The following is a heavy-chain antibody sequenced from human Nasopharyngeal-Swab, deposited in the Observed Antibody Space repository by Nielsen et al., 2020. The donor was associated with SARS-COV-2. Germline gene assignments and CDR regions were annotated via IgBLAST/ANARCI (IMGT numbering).Heavy chain of an antibody. D-gene: IGHD3-10*01. Sequence: GESLRLSCAASGFCFSTYGMHWVRQRPVKGLEWLTNIWYDGSNKYYADSVKGRFTVSRGNSKNTLFLEMDSLRAEDTAVYYWARGSSVHAFDVWGQGTEVTVSS. CDR3: ARGSSVHAFDV. J-gene: IGHJ3*01. CDR1: GFCFSTYG. V-gene: IGHV3-33*01. CDR2: IWYDGSNK.